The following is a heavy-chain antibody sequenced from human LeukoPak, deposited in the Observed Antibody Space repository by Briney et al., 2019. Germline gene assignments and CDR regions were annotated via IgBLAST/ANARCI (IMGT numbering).Heavy chain of an antibody. CDR1: GGXINRSSNY. Sequence: PSETLSLTCSVSGGXINRSSNYWGWIRQSPGKGLEWIGSVYYSGSTDYNSSLESRVTISVDTSKNHFSLKLSSVTAADTAVYYCATFSGNYVFDYWGQGTRVTVSS. CDR3: ATFSGNYVFDY. CDR2: VYYSGST. V-gene: IGHV4-39*02. D-gene: IGHD1-26*01. J-gene: IGHJ4*02.